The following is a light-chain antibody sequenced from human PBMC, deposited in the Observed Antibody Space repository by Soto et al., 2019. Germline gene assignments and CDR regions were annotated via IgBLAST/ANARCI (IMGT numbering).Light chain of an antibody. CDR1: QSVSSSY. J-gene: IGKJ1*01. CDR2: GAS. Sequence: EIVLTQSPGTLSLSPGERATLSCRASQSVSSSYLAWYQQKPGQAPRLLIFGASSRATGIPDRFSGSGSGTDFTLTSSRLEPEDFAVYYCQQYGSSPWTFGQGTEVEIK. CDR3: QQYGSSPWT. V-gene: IGKV3-20*01.